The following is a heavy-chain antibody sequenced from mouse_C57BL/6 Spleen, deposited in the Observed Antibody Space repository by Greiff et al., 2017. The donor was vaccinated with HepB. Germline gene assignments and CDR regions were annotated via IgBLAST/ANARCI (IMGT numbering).Heavy chain of an antibody. CDR3: ARLGTTVVGGYFDY. CDR1: GYTFTSYG. CDR2: IYPRSGNT. V-gene: IGHV1-81*01. J-gene: IGHJ2*01. Sequence: QVQLQQSGAELARPGASVKLSCKASGYTFTSYGISWVKQRTGQGLEWIGEIYPRSGNTYYNEKFKGKATLTADKSSSTAYMELRSLTSEDSAVYFCARLGTTVVGGYFDYWGQGTTLTVSS. D-gene: IGHD1-1*01.